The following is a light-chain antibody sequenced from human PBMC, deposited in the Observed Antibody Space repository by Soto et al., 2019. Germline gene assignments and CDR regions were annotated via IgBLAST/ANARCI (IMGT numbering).Light chain of an antibody. J-gene: IGKJ2*01. CDR1: QSVRSSF. V-gene: IGKV3-20*01. Sequence: EIVLTQSPGTLSLSPGERATLFCRASQSVRSSFFAWYQQKPGQAPRLLIYDVSVRATGIPDRFSGSGSGTDFTLTINRQEPEDFAVYYCQQYENSVMYTFGQGTKLEIK. CDR3: QQYENSVMYT. CDR2: DVS.